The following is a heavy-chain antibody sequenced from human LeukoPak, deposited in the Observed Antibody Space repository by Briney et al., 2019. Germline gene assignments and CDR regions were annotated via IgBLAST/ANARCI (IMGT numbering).Heavy chain of an antibody. Sequence: GASVKVSCKASGYTLTSYYMHWVRQAPGQGLEWMGIINPSGGSTSYAQKFQGRVTMTRDMSTSTVYMELSSLRSEDTAVYYCARGPGIVGATQGWFDPWGQGTLVTVSS. D-gene: IGHD1-26*01. V-gene: IGHV1-46*01. CDR1: GYTLTSYY. J-gene: IGHJ5*02. CDR2: INPSGGST. CDR3: ARGPGIVGATQGWFDP.